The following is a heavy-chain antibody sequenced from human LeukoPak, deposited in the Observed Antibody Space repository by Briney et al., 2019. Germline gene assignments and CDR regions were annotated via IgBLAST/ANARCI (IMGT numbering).Heavy chain of an antibody. V-gene: IGHV1-46*03. CDR1: GYTFTSYY. J-gene: IGHJ4*02. CDR3: AREEVMGQLDVDY. Sequence: ASVKVSCKASGYTFTSYYMHWVRQAPGQGLEWMGIVNPSGGSTSYAQKFQGRVTMTRDTSASTVYMELSSLRSEDTAVYYCAREEVMGQLDVDYWGQGTLVTVSS. CDR2: VNPSGGST. D-gene: IGHD6-6*01.